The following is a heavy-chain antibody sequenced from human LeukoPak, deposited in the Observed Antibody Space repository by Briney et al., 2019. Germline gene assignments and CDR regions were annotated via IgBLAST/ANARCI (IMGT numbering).Heavy chain of an antibody. J-gene: IGHJ4*02. Sequence: GRSLRLSCAASGFTFDDYAMHWVRQAPGKGLEWVSGISWNSGSIGCADSVKGRFTISRDNAKNSLYLQMNSLRAEDMALYYCAKDSTQYQLGDFDYWGQGTLVTVSS. D-gene: IGHD2-2*01. CDR1: GFTFDDYA. CDR3: AKDSTQYQLGDFDY. CDR2: ISWNSGSI. V-gene: IGHV3-9*03.